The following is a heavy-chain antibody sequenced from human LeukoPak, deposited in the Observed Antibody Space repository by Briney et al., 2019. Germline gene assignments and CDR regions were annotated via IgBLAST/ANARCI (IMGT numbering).Heavy chain of an antibody. Sequence: ASVKVSCKTSGYTFTNNAITWVRRAPGQGLEWLGWISVYNGNTNYAKKLQGRVTMTTDTSTTTVYMDLRSLRSDDTAVYYCARNHPYYYDSNGLYYFDYWGQGTLVTVSS. J-gene: IGHJ4*02. CDR3: ARNHPYYYDSNGLYYFDY. D-gene: IGHD3-22*01. CDR1: GYTFTNNA. CDR2: ISVYNGNT. V-gene: IGHV1-18*01.